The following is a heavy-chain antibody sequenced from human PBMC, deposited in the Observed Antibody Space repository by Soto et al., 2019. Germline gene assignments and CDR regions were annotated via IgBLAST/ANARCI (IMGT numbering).Heavy chain of an antibody. D-gene: IGHD6-19*01. CDR3: ARDLGWFDY. Sequence: VASVKVSCKASGGTFSSYAISWVRQAPGQWLEWMGGIIPIFGTANYAQKFQCRVTITADESTSTAYMELSSLRSEDTAVYYCARDLGWFDYWGQGTLVTVSS. CDR1: GGTFSSYA. J-gene: IGHJ4*02. V-gene: IGHV1-69*13. CDR2: IIPIFGTA.